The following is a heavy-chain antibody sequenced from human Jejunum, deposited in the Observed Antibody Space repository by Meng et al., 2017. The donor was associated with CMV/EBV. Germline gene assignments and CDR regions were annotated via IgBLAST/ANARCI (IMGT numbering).Heavy chain of an antibody. J-gene: IGHJ5*01. CDR1: AFSNYW. V-gene: IGHV3-7*01. Sequence: AFSNYWMDRVRQAPVKGLEWVANIKQDGGEKYYVDSVEGRFTVSRDNANQSVYLEMKSLRAEDTGVYYCARELGSRSPHYNRFDSWGQGTLGTVSS. D-gene: IGHD6-13*01. CDR3: ARELGSRSPHYNRFDS. CDR2: IKQDGGEK.